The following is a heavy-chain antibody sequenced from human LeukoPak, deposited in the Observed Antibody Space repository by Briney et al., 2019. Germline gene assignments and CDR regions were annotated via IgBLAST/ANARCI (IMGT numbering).Heavy chain of an antibody. CDR2: IKQDGSEK. J-gene: IGHJ4*02. Sequence: GGSLRLSCAASGFTFSNYWMTGVRQAPGKGLEWVANIKQDGSEKYYVDSVKGRFTISRDNARNSLHLHMNSLRAEDTAVYYCARDLYFGSGSGGAYWGQGTLVTVSS. CDR3: ARDLYFGSGSGGAY. D-gene: IGHD3-10*01. V-gene: IGHV3-7*03. CDR1: GFTFSNYW.